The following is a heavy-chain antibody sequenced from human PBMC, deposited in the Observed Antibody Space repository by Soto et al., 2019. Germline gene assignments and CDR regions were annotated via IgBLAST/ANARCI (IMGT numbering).Heavy chain of an antibody. J-gene: IGHJ5*02. CDR3: ARETSSSWYGNSFDP. Sequence: GESLKISCKGSGYNFTNYWIGWVRLMPGKGLEWMGIIYPADSDTRYSPSFRDQVTISVDKSISTAYLQYNSLKASDTALYYCARETSSSWYGNSFDPWGQGTLVTSPQ. CDR1: GYNFTNYW. V-gene: IGHV5-51*01. CDR2: IYPADSDT. D-gene: IGHD6-13*01.